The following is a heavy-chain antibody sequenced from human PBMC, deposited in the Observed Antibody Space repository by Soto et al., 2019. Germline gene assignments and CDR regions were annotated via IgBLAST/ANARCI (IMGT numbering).Heavy chain of an antibody. Sequence: PGGSLRLSCTASGFTLGDYAMIWFRQAPGKGLEWVGFIRSKAYGGTTEYAASVKGRFTISRDDSKSIAYLQMNSLKTEDTAVYYCTKYEVPAAISGAFDIWGQGTMVTVSS. J-gene: IGHJ3*02. CDR2: IRSKAYGGTT. CDR3: TKYEVPAAISGAFDI. D-gene: IGHD2-2*01. V-gene: IGHV3-49*03. CDR1: GFTLGDYA.